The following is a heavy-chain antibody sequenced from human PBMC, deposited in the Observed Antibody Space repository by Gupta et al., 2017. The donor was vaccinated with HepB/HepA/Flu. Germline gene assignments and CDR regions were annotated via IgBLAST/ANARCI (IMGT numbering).Heavy chain of an antibody. V-gene: IGHV1-2*02. CDR3: ARGDRVPAARRYYFDY. Sequence: QVPLVQSCAEVKKPGASVTVSCEASRYTFTGYNMHWVRQAPGQGLEWMGGINPNSGGTNDAQKIKGRVTMTRDTSISTGYMELSRVRSDDTAVYYCARGDRVPAARRYYFDYWGQEPWSPSPQ. J-gene: IGHJ4*01. CDR1: RYTFTGYN. D-gene: IGHD2-2*01. CDR2: INPNSGGT.